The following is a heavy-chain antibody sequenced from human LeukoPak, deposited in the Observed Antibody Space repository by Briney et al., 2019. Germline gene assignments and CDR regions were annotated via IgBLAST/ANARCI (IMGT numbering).Heavy chain of an antibody. J-gene: IGHJ4*02. V-gene: IGHV1-24*01. Sequence: GASVKVSCKVSGYTLTELSMHWVRQAPGKGLEWMGGFDPEDGETIYAQKFQGRVTMTEDTSTDTAYMELSSLRSEDTAVYYCATGKGSAENFDYWGQGTLVTVSS. D-gene: IGHD3-10*01. CDR2: FDPEDGET. CDR3: ATGKGSAENFDY. CDR1: GYTLTELS.